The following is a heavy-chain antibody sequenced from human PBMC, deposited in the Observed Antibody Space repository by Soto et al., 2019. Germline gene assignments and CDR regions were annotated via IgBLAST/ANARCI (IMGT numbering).Heavy chain of an antibody. J-gene: IGHJ4*02. Sequence: QITLNESGPTVVKPTETLTLTCTFSGFSLTTRGVGGGWVRQSPGKAPEWLAFIYWDDDKRYSTSLKSRLTITKDTSKNQVVLTMANVDPADTATYYCAHRVLRAVFGLVTTTAIYFDFWGQGTPVVVSS. CDR3: AHRVLRAVFGLVTTTAIYFDF. CDR2: IYWDDDK. CDR1: GFSLTTRGVG. V-gene: IGHV2-5*02. D-gene: IGHD3-3*01.